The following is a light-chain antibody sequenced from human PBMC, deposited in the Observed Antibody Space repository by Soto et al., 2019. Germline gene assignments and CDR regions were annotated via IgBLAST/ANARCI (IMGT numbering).Light chain of an antibody. J-gene: IGLJ2*01. CDR3: CSYAGSYTFGRVV. CDR2: DVS. V-gene: IGLV2-11*01. CDR1: SSDVGGYNY. Sequence: QSALTQPRSVSGSPGQSVTISCTGTSSDVGGYNYVSWYQQHPGKAPKLMIYDVSKRPSGVPDRFSGSKSGNTASLTISGLQAEDEADYYCCSYAGSYTFGRVVFGGGTKVTVL.